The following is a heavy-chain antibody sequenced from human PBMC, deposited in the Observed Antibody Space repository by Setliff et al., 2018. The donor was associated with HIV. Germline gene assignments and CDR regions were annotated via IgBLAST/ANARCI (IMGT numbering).Heavy chain of an antibody. D-gene: IGHD6-6*01. CDR2: MSTGGGIK. J-gene: IGHJ4*02. V-gene: IGHV3-30-3*01. Sequence: PGGSLRLSCAATGFTFSSYVLHWVRQAPGKGLEWVAVMSTGGGIKICADSVKGRFTISRDNAKNSLYLQMNSLRAEDTAVYYCARGPEYWGQGTLVTVSS. CDR3: ARGPEY. CDR1: GFTFSSYV.